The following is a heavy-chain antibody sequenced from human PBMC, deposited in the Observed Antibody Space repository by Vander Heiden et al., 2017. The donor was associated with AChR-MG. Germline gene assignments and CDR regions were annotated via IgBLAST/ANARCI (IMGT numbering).Heavy chain of an antibody. CDR3: AKGKYSSGLRDYYYYGMDV. CDR2: ISYDGSNK. D-gene: IGHD6-19*01. J-gene: IGHJ6*02. Sequence: QVQLVESGGGVVQPGRSLRLTCSASGFPFSSHGLHWVRQAPGKGLEWVAVISYDGSNKYYADSVKGRFTISRDNSKNTLYLQMNSLRAEDTAVYYCAKGKYSSGLRDYYYYGMDVWGQGTTVTVSS. V-gene: IGHV3-30*18. CDR1: GFPFSSHG.